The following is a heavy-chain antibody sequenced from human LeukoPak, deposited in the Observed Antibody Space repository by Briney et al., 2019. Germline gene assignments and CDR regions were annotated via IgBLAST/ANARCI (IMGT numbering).Heavy chain of an antibody. V-gene: IGHV3-30*02. Sequence: GGSLRLSXAASGFTFSSNGMHWVRQAPGKGLECVAFIQNDGNNKKYADSVKGRFTISRDNSKNTLYLQMNSLRAEDTAVYYCARDWGTSSLYLVNWGQGTLVTVSS. CDR2: IQNDGNNK. J-gene: IGHJ4*02. D-gene: IGHD6-6*01. CDR1: GFTFSSNG. CDR3: ARDWGTSSLYLVN.